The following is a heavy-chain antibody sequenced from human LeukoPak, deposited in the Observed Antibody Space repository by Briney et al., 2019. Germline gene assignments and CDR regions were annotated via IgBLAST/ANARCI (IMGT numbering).Heavy chain of an antibody. CDR2: VSPDGSDT. J-gene: IGHJ4*02. CDR3: ARDMWGTFDY. D-gene: IGHD7-27*01. Sequence: GGSLRLSCAASGFTFSSFWMHWGRQAPGKGLVWVSRVSPDGSDTTYADSVKGRFTISRDNDKNTLYLQMSSLRAEDTAVYYCARDMWGTFDYWGQGALVTVSS. CDR1: GFTFSSFW. V-gene: IGHV3-74*01.